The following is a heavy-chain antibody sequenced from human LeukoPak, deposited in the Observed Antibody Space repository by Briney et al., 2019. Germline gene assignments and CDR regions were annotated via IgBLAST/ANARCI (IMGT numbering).Heavy chain of an antibody. J-gene: IGHJ3*01. CDR2: IYPGDSGP. D-gene: IGHD1-26*01. Sequence: GESLKISCKVSGSSFTSYCIGWVRPMPGKGLEWMGIIYPGDSGPTYSPSFQGQVTISVDKSINTAYLQWSSLQASDTAMYYCGMSGDRVPLQDDVFDVWGQGAMVTVST. CDR1: GSSFTSYC. CDR3: GMSGDRVPLQDDVFDV. V-gene: IGHV5-51*01.